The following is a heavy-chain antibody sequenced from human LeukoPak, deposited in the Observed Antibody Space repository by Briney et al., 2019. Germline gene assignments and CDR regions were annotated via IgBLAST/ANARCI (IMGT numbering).Heavy chain of an antibody. CDR2: IIPIFGTA. V-gene: IGHV1-69*05. J-gene: IGHJ6*03. D-gene: IGHD3-10*01. CDR1: GGTFSSYA. Sequence: ASVTVSCTASGGTFSSYAISWVRQAPGQGLEWMGGIIPIFGTANYAQTFQGRVTITTDESTSTAYMELSSLRSEDTAVYYCARGPSYGSGFNLYYYMDVWGKGTTVTVSS. CDR3: ARGPSYGSGFNLYYYMDV.